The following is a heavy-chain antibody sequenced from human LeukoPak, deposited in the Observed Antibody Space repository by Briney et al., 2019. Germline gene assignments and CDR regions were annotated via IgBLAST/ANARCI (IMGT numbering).Heavy chain of an antibody. J-gene: IGHJ6*03. CDR2: IKQDGSEK. CDR3: ARVSGCSSTSCYLPPYYYYYMDV. Sequence: GGSLRLSCAASGFTFSSYWMSWVRQAPGKGLEWAANIKQDGSEKYYVDSVKGRFTISRDNAKNSLCLQMNSLRVEDTAVYYCARVSGCSSTSCYLPPYYYYYMDVWGKGTTVTISS. CDR1: GFTFSSYW. D-gene: IGHD2-2*01. V-gene: IGHV3-7*01.